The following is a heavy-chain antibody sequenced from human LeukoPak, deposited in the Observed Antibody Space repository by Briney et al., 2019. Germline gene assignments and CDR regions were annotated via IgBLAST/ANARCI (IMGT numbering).Heavy chain of an antibody. J-gene: IGHJ3*02. Sequence: SETLSLTCTVSGGSISSYYWSWIRQPLGKGLEWIGYIYYSGSTNYNPSLKSRVTISVDTSKNQFSLKLSSVTAADTAVYYCARANRFYDILTGYQSDAFDIWGQGTMVTVSS. CDR2: IYYSGST. D-gene: IGHD3-9*01. V-gene: IGHV4-59*01. CDR1: GGSISSYY. CDR3: ARANRFYDILTGYQSDAFDI.